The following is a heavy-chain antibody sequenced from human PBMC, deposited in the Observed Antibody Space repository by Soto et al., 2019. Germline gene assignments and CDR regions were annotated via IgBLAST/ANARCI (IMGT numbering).Heavy chain of an antibody. CDR1: RSALFSFD. J-gene: IGHJ3*02. CDR3: ARRPDAFDM. Sequence: QRLSCTASRSALFSFDMAWVRQAPGKGLEWVSTISGSGDRKYYADSVRGRFTISRDNSKNTLFLQMNSLRADDTAIYYCARRPDAFDMWGQGTLVTVSS. CDR2: ISGSGDRK. V-gene: IGHV3-23*01.